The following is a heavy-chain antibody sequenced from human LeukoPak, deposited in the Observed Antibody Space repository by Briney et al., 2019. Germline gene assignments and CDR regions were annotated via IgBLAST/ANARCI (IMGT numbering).Heavy chain of an antibody. V-gene: IGHV6-1*01. CDR1: GDSVSSYSAA. Sequence: SQTLSLTCAISGDSVSSYSAAWNWIRQSPSRGLEWLGRTYYRSQWFNDYGPSVKSRMTINADTSKNQFSLQLYSVTPEDTAVYYCTREAVSDWWYLYYFDSWGQGTLVTVSS. J-gene: IGHJ4*02. CDR3: TREAVSDWWYLYYFDS. D-gene: IGHD2-8*02. CDR2: TYYRSQWFN.